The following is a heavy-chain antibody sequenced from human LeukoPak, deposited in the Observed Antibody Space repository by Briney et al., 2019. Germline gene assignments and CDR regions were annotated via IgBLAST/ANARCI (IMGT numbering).Heavy chain of an antibody. Sequence: GGSLRLSCLASGFTFSDHTLNWVRQAPGKGLEWVAFIRYDGSNKYYADSVKGRFTISRDNSKNTLYLRMNSLRAEDTAVYYCAKRSSSGWFTFDYWGQGTLVTVSS. V-gene: IGHV3-30*02. CDR3: AKRSSSGWFTFDY. CDR1: GFTFSDHT. CDR2: IRYDGSNK. J-gene: IGHJ4*02. D-gene: IGHD6-19*01.